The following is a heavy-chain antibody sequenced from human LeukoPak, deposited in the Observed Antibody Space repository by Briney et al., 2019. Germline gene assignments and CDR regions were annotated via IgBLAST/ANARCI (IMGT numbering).Heavy chain of an antibody. J-gene: IGHJ4*02. V-gene: IGHV3-49*04. D-gene: IGHD6-19*01. CDR2: TRSKTYGGTT. Sequence: PGRSLRLSCTASGFTFGDYAMSWVRQAPGKGLEWVGLTRSKTYGGTTEYAASVKGRFTISRDDSKSIAYLQMNSLKTEDTAVYYCTRDYAVAAVVDRTPVDYWGQGTLVTVSS. CDR1: GFTFGDYA. CDR3: TRDYAVAAVVDRTPVDY.